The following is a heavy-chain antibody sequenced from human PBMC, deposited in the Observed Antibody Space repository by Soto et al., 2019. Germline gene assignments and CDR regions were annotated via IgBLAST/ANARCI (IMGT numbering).Heavy chain of an antibody. D-gene: IGHD6-19*01. V-gene: IGHV4-34*01. CDR3: ARGLRYSSPQEVWFDP. CDR1: GGSLSGYF. Sequence: TSQTLSLTCAVYGGSLSGYFWSWVRQSPGKGLEWIGEINHSGTTNYNPSLKSRVTISVDTSKNQFSLKLTSVTAADTAVYYCARGLRYSSPQEVWFDPLGQGNLVTGSS. J-gene: IGHJ5*02. CDR2: INHSGTT.